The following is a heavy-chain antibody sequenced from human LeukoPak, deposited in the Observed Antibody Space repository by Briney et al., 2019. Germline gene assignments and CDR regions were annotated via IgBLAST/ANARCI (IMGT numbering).Heavy chain of an antibody. CDR2: IYYSGST. D-gene: IGHD6-6*01. J-gene: IGHJ4*02. CDR1: GGSISSSSYY. Sequence: TPSETLSLTCTVSGGSISSSSYYWGWIRQPPGKGLEWIGSIYYSGSTYYNPSLKSRVTISVDTSKNQFSLKLSSVTAADTAVYYCARSEGPSTWDYWGQGTLVTVSS. CDR3: ARSEGPSTWDY. V-gene: IGHV4-39*01.